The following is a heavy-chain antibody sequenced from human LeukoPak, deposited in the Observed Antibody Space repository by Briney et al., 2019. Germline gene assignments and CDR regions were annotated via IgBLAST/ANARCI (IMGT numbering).Heavy chain of an antibody. V-gene: IGHV4-59*01. J-gene: IGHJ6*02. D-gene: IGHD3-10*01. CDR2: IYYSGST. Sequence: PSETLSLTCTVSGGSISSYYWSWIRQPPGKGLEWIGYIYYSGSTNYNPSLKSRVTISVDTSKNQFSLKLSSVTAADTAVYYCARVSESRAKLLWLGEPTYYYYGMDVWGQGTTVTVSS. CDR3: ARVSESRAKLLWLGEPTYYYYGMDV. CDR1: GGSISSYY.